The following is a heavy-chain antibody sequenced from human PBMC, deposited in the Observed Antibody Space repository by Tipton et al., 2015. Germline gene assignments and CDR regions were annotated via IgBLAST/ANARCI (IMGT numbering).Heavy chain of an antibody. Sequence: TLSLTCSVSSDSISKYYWSWIRQPPGKELEWIGYIHYSGATKYNPSLKSRVTISVDTSKNQFSLNLNSVTAADTAVYYCARRAGYGDHFDYWGRGTLVTVSP. D-gene: IGHD4-17*01. CDR1: SDSISKYY. CDR2: IHYSGAT. CDR3: ARRAGYGDHFDY. J-gene: IGHJ4*02. V-gene: IGHV4-59*07.